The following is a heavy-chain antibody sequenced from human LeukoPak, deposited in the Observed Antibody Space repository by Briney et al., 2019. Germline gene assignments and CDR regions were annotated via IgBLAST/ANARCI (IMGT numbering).Heavy chain of an antibody. CDR3: ARERLGGATYNWFDP. J-gene: IGHJ5*02. V-gene: IGHV1-2*02. D-gene: IGHD1-26*01. CDR2: INPNSGDT. CDR1: GYSFTGYY. Sequence: GASVKVSCKASGYSFTGYYMHWVRQAPGQGVEWMGWINPNSGDTKYAQKFQGRVTMTRDTSISTAYMELTRPRSDDTAVYYCARERLGGATYNWFDPWGQGTLVTVSS.